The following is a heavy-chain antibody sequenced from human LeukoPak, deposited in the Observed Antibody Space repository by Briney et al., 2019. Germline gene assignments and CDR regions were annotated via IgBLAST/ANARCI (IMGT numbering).Heavy chain of an antibody. J-gene: IGHJ4*02. CDR2: ISWNSGSI. V-gene: IGHV3-9*01. Sequence: QAGGSLRLSCAASGFTFDDYAMHWVRQAPGKGLEWVSGISWNSGSIGYADSVKGRFTISRDNAKNSLYLQMNSLRAEDTALYYCAKDTGYSSGWYDYWGQGTLVTVSS. CDR3: AKDTGYSSGWYDY. CDR1: GFTFDDYA. D-gene: IGHD6-19*01.